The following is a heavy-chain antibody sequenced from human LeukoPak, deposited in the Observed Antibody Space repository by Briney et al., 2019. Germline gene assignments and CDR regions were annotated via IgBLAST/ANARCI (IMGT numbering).Heavy chain of an antibody. CDR3: TRVIVAVPGYFDYFDF. Sequence: RGALRLSCTASGFSFSNHYMRWIRQAPGKGLGWVANINEDGSNKWHLGSVKGRFTVSRDNARNSLYLQMNSLRVEDTAVYYCTRVIVAVPGYFDYFDFWGQGVLVTVSS. J-gene: IGHJ4*02. V-gene: IGHV3-7*01. CDR1: GFSFSNHY. CDR2: INEDGSNK. D-gene: IGHD6-19*01.